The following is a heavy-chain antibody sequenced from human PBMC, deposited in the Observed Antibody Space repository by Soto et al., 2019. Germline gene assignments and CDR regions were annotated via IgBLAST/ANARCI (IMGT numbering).Heavy chain of an antibody. CDR3: ATPPRRYYDSSGYYPY. Sequence: SVKVSCKASGGTFSSYAISWVRQAPGQGLEWMGGIIPIFGTANYAQKFQGRVTITADESTSTAYMELSSLRSEDTAVYYCATPPRRYYDSSGYYPYWGQGTLVTVSS. J-gene: IGHJ4*02. CDR2: IIPIFGTA. CDR1: GGTFSSYA. D-gene: IGHD3-22*01. V-gene: IGHV1-69*13.